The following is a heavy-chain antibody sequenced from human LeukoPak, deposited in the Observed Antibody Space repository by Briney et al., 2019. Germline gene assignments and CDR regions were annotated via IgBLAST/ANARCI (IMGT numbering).Heavy chain of an antibody. Sequence: GGSLRLSCAASGFSFISYGMHWVRQAPGKGLGGVGVISDDGRRKDYADSVKGRFTISRDNSKDTLYLQMNSLRAEDTAVYYCAKRPSDYGDYVSYFDYWGQGTLVTVSS. CDR1: GFSFISYG. V-gene: IGHV3-30*18. D-gene: IGHD4-17*01. CDR3: AKRPSDYGDYVSYFDY. J-gene: IGHJ4*02. CDR2: ISDDGRRK.